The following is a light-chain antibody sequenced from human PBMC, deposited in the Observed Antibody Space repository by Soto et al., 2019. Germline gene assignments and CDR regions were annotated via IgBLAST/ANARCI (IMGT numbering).Light chain of an antibody. CDR2: DAS. J-gene: IGKJ1*01. Sequence: EIVLTQSPGTLSLSPGERATLSCRASQSVAKNYLAWYKQKPGQAPRLLVYDASTRATGVPDRFRGSGSGTDFTLTISRLEPEDFAVYYCQQYGSSGTFGQGTKVDIK. V-gene: IGKV3-20*01. CDR3: QQYGSSGT. CDR1: QSVAKNY.